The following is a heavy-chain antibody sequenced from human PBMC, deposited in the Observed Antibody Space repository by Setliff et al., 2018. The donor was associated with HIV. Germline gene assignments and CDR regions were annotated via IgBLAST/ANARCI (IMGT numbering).Heavy chain of an antibody. V-gene: IGHV1-46*01. CDR2: LNPSEGTT. D-gene: IGHD6-19*01. J-gene: IGHJ5*02. CDR1: GYTFTTYY. CDR3: VRGYRSAWNSWFDA. Sequence: RASVKVSCKASGYTFTTYYIHWVRQAPGQGLEWMGILNPSEGTTSFAQKFQGRVTMTRDTSTSTVYMDLSSLRAGDTAVYYCVRGYRSAWNSWFDAWGQGTRVTVSS.